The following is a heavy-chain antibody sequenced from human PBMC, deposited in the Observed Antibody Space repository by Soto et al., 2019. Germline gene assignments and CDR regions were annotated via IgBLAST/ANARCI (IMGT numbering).Heavy chain of an antibody. V-gene: IGHV1-18*01. J-gene: IGHJ4*02. CDR2: ISTYNVNA. CDR3: ARSGSYSPDY. CDR1: GYTFTNYG. Sequence: QVQLVQSGAEMKKPGASVKVSCKTSGYTFTNYGIAWVRQAPREGLELMGCISTYNVNAIYVQKFQGRLTMTTDTSTRTAYMELRSLRSDDAAMYYCARSGSYSPDYWGQGTLVTVSS. D-gene: IGHD1-26*01.